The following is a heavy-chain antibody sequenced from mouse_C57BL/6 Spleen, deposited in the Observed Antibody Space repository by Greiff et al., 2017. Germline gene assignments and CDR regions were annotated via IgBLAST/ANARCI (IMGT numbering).Heavy chain of an antibody. V-gene: IGHV1-52*01. J-gene: IGHJ3*01. Sequence: QVQLKQPGAELVRPGSSVKLSCKASGYTFTSYWMHWVKQRPIQGLEWIGNIDPSDSETHYNQKFKDKATLTAETSSSTVYMALSRVTSEDSAVYFCARHEEEGFSWFAYWGQGTLVTVSA. CDR1: GYTFTSYW. CDR2: IDPSDSET. CDR3: ARHEEEGFSWFAY.